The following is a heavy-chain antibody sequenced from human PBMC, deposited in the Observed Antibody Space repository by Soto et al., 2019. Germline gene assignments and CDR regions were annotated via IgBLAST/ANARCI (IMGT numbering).Heavy chain of an antibody. CDR3: ARCTVDTIVTSGWCHYLDP. J-gene: IGHJ5*02. V-gene: IGHV3-23*01. CDR1: GFTFSSSA. CDR2: VSGSGGTT. Sequence: EVQLLDSGGGLVQPGGSLRLSCAASGFTFSSSAMSWVRQAPGKGLEWVSAVSGSGGTTYYADSVRGRFTIYRDNPKNTLYLQMNSLRAEDTAIYFCARCTVDTIVTSGWCHYLDPWGQGTLVTVSS. D-gene: IGHD6-19*01.